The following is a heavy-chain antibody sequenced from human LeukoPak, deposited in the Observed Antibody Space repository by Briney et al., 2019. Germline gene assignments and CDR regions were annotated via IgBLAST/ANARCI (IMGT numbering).Heavy chain of an antibody. Sequence: SETLSLTCAVYGGSFSGYYWSWIRQPPGKGLEWIGEINHSGSTYYSPSLKGRVTISGDTSKNQFSLKLSSVTAADTAVYYCARLYSGYAPYWGQGTLVTVSS. CDR2: INHSGST. J-gene: IGHJ4*02. D-gene: IGHD5-18*01. CDR1: GGSFSGYY. V-gene: IGHV4-34*01. CDR3: ARLYSGYAPY.